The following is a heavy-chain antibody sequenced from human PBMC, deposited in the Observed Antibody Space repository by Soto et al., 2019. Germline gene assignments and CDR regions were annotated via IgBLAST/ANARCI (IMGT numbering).Heavy chain of an antibody. V-gene: IGHV1-2*04. Sequence: ASVKVSCKASGYAFTGYYMHWVRQAPGQGLEWMGWINPNSGGTNYAQKFQGWVTMTRDTSISTAYMELSRLRSDDTAVYYCGRDPGKSGWSYSGGYYGMDVWGQGTTVTVSS. CDR1: GYAFTGYY. CDR3: GRDPGKSGWSYSGGYYGMDV. D-gene: IGHD1-26*01. J-gene: IGHJ6*02. CDR2: INPNSGGT.